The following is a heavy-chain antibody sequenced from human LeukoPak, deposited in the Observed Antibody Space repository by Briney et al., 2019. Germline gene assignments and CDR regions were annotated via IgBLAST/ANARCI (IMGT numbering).Heavy chain of an antibody. CDR2: IYASGST. Sequence: PSETLSLTCTVSGGSISGGSFYWTWIRQPAGKGLEWIGRIYASGSTNYNSSLKSRVTISVDTSKNQFSLRLSSVTAADTAVYYCARGGDSSSWSVDYWGQGTLVTVSP. CDR3: ARGGDSSSWSVDY. V-gene: IGHV4-61*02. CDR1: GGSISGGSFY. D-gene: IGHD6-13*01. J-gene: IGHJ4*02.